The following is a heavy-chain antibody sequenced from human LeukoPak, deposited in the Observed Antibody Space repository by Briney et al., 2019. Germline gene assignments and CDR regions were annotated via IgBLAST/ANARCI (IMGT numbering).Heavy chain of an antibody. J-gene: IGHJ3*02. D-gene: IGHD3-22*01. CDR3: VRDHHRRLYDSQARDTFDI. Sequence: GGSLRLSCAASGFTFSSYSMNWVRQAPGKGLEWVSYISSSSSTIYYADSVKGRFTISRDNAKNSLYLQMNSLRAEDTAVYYCVRDHHRRLYDSQARDTFDIWGQGTMVTVSS. CDR2: ISSSSSTI. CDR1: GFTFSSYS. V-gene: IGHV3-48*01.